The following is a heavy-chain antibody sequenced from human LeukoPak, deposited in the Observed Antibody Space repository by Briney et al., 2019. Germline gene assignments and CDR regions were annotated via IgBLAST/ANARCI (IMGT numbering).Heavy chain of an antibody. CDR2: CSSTTRP. J-gene: IGHJ4*02. V-gene: IGHV4-59*11. D-gene: IGHD3-3*01. CDR1: GASITSRF. Sequence: SETLSLTCTVSGASITSRFWTWVRQPPGKGLEGIVYCSSTTRPQYNPPLASRVTMSLDTSKSQFSLRLAAMTAADTAIYYCARDFTRGGGFLEDWGGGTLVVVCS. CDR3: ARDFTRGGGFLED.